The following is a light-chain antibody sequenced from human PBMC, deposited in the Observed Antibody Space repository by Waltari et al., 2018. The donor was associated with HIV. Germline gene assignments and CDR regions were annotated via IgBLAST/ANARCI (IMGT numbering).Light chain of an antibody. CDR2: AAS. V-gene: IGKV1-39*01. J-gene: IGKJ1*01. CDR1: RNNSYY. CDR3: QQSYNSPRT. Sequence: DIQMTQSPSSLSASVGDRATISFLASRNNSYYLNWYQQKPGEAPKVVISAASTLQSGVPSRFSGSGSGTDFTLTISSLQPEDVATYYCQQSYNSPRTFGQGTKVEIK.